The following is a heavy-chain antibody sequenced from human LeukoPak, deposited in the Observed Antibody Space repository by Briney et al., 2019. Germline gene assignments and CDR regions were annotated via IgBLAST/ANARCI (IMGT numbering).Heavy chain of an antibody. CDR3: ARATVHHNILPGFDL. Sequence: GTSLRLSCVASGFTFNTYAMHWVRQAPGKGLEWVAAISYDGSSKYHTDSVKGRFTISRDNTKNTLSLQMNSLRPEDTAVYYCARATVHHNILPGFDLWGRGTLVTVSS. CDR1: GFTFNTYA. CDR2: ISYDGSSK. V-gene: IGHV3-30*04. J-gene: IGHJ2*01. D-gene: IGHD3-9*01.